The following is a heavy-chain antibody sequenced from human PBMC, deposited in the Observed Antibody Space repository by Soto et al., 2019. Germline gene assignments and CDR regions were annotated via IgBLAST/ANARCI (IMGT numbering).Heavy chain of an antibody. CDR2: ISYDGSNK. D-gene: IGHD6-19*01. Sequence: GGSLRLSCAASGFTSSTYGMHWVRQAPGKGLEWVAVISYDGSNKYYADSLKGRFTISRDNSKNTLYLQMDSLRAEDTAVYYCAKDGVSGWYVDCWGQGTLVTVSS. CDR3: AKDGVSGWYVDC. CDR1: GFTSSTYG. J-gene: IGHJ4*02. V-gene: IGHV3-30*18.